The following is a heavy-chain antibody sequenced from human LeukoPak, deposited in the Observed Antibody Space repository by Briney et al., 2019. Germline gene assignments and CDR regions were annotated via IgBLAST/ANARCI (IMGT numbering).Heavy chain of an antibody. CDR3: ARDYYDSSGYPDY. D-gene: IGHD3-22*01. Sequence: SGGSLRLSCAASGFTFSSYGMHGVRQAPGKGLEWVAVIWYDGSNKYYADSVKGRFTISRDNSKNTLYLQMNSLRAEDTAVYYCARDYYDSSGYPDYWGQGTLVTVSS. CDR2: IWYDGSNK. CDR1: GFTFSSYG. J-gene: IGHJ4*02. V-gene: IGHV3-33*01.